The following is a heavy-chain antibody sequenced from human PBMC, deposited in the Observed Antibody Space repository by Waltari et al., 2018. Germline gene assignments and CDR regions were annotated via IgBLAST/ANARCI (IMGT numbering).Heavy chain of an antibody. CDR3: ARISSSWPRDY. D-gene: IGHD6-13*01. V-gene: IGHV3-48*01. Sequence: EVQLVESGGGLVQPGGSLRLSCAASGFTFSSYRMTWVRQAPGKGLEWVSYISSSSSTIYYADSVKGRFTISRDNAKNSLYLQMNSLRAEDTAVYYCARISSSWPRDYWGQGTLVTVSS. CDR2: ISSSSSTI. CDR1: GFTFSSYR. J-gene: IGHJ4*02.